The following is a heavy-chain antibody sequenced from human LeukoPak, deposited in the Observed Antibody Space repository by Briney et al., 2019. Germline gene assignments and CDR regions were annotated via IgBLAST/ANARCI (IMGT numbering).Heavy chain of an antibody. V-gene: IGHV3-74*03. J-gene: IGHJ4*02. Sequence: GGSLRLSCAASGITFPTYWMHWVRQAPGKGLVWVSRISSDGSITTYADSVKGRFTISRDNAKNSLYLQMNSLRAEDTAVYYCARVQTTVTTLDYWGQGTLVTVSS. CDR3: ARVQTTVTTLDY. CDR1: GITFPTYW. CDR2: ISSDGSIT. D-gene: IGHD4-17*01.